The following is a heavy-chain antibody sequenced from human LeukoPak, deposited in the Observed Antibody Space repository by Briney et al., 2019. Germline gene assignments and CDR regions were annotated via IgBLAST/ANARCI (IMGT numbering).Heavy chain of an antibody. Sequence: SETLSLTCAVYGGSFSGYYWSWIRQPPGKGLEWIGSIYYSGSTYYNPSLKSRVTISVDTSKNQFSLKLSSVTAADTAVYYCARDQKAYCGGDCYSGAFDIWGQGTMVTVSS. CDR2: IYYSGST. J-gene: IGHJ3*02. D-gene: IGHD2-21*02. V-gene: IGHV4-34*01. CDR1: GGSFSGYY. CDR3: ARDQKAYCGGDCYSGAFDI.